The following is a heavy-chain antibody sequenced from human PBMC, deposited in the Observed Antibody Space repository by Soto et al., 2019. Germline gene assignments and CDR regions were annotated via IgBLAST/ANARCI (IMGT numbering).Heavy chain of an antibody. J-gene: IGHJ3*02. V-gene: IGHV1-8*01. CDR2: MNPHSGNT. D-gene: IGHD2-2*01. Sequence: QVQLEQSGAEVKKPGASVKVSCKASGYTFTSYDINWVRQATGQGLEWRGWMNPHSGNTGYAQKCQGRVTMTRNTSIITAYMELSSLRSEDTAVYYCAILRVRYQLPSWGAFDSWGQGTMVTVSS. CDR1: GYTFTSYD. CDR3: AILRVRYQLPSWGAFDS.